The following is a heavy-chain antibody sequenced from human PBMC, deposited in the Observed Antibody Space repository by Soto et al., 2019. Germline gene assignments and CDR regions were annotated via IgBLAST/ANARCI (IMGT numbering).Heavy chain of an antibody. CDR2: IIPIFRTA. CDR1: GVTFSSYA. Sequence: SVKVSCKASGVTFSSYAISWVRQAPGQGLEWMGGIIPIFRTADYAQKFQGRVTITADESTSTAYMELSSLRSEDTAVYYCASVETQRYYYGMDVWGQGTTVTVSS. CDR3: ASVETQRYYYGMDV. D-gene: IGHD2-15*01. V-gene: IGHV1-69*13. J-gene: IGHJ6*02.